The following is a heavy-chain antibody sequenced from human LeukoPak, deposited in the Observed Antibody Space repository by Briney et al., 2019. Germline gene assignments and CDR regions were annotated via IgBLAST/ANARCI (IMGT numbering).Heavy chain of an antibody. D-gene: IGHD3-10*01. CDR3: AAKYGSGSYFAIDY. J-gene: IGHJ4*02. CDR2: IRYDGSNK. Sequence: PGGSLRLSCAASGFTFSSYSMNWVRQAPGKGLEWVAFIRYDGSNKYYADSVKGRFTISRDNSKNTLYLQMNSLRAEDTAVYYCAAKYGSGSYFAIDYWGQGTLVTVSS. CDR1: GFTFSSYS. V-gene: IGHV3-30*02.